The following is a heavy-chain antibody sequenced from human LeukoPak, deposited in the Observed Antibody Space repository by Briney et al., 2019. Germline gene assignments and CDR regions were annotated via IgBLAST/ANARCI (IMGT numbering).Heavy chain of an antibody. CDR1: GGTFSSYT. D-gene: IGHD6-13*01. Sequence: WASVKVSCKASGGTFSSYTISWVRQAPGQGLEWMGGIIPLFGTPDYAQKFQDRLTITADKSTSTAYMELSSLTYDDTAVNYCARGIAAAATFDPWGQGTLVTVSS. V-gene: IGHV1-69*06. CDR2: IIPLFGTP. CDR3: ARGIAAAATFDP. J-gene: IGHJ5*02.